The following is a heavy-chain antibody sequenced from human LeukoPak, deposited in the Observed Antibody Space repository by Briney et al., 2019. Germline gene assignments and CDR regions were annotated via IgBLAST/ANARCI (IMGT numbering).Heavy chain of an antibody. CDR2: IYTSGST. CDR3: ARSWYSSSWYVY. V-gene: IGHV4-61*02. Sequence: PSQTLSLTCTVSGGSISSGSYYWSWIRQPAGKGLEWIGRIYTSGSTNYNPSLKSRVTISVDTSKNQFSLKLSSVTAADTAVYYCARSWYSSSWYVYWGQGTLVTVSS. J-gene: IGHJ4*02. CDR1: GGSISSGSYY. D-gene: IGHD6-13*01.